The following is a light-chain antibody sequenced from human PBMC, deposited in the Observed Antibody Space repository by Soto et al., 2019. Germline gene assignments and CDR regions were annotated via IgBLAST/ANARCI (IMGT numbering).Light chain of an antibody. CDR1: QDISDY. CDR3: QQLNSYPLT. Sequence: DIQLTQSPSFLSASVGDRVTITCRASQDISDYLVWYQQRPGKAPKLLIYAASTLQSGVPSTFSGSGSGTEFTLTISSLQPEDFATYSCQQLNSYPLTFGGGTKVDIK. CDR2: AAS. J-gene: IGKJ4*01. V-gene: IGKV1-9*01.